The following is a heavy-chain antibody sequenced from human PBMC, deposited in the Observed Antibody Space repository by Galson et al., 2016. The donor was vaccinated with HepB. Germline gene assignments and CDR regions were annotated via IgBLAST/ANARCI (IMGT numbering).Heavy chain of an antibody. CDR2: IWNDGSYK. J-gene: IGHJ5*02. D-gene: IGHD1-26*01. CDR1: GFTLSSYG. V-gene: IGHV3-33*06. Sequence: SLRLSCAASGFTLSSYGMHWVRQAPGKGLEWVAVIWNDGSYKYYTDSVKGRFTISRDNSNNTLFLQMNGLRPEDTAVYYCANVGPWGQGTLVTVSS. CDR3: ANVGP.